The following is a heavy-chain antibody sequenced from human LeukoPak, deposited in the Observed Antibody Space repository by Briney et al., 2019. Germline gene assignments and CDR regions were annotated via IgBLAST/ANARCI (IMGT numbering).Heavy chain of an antibody. CDR3: ASGGDFHSFGY. J-gene: IGHJ4*02. Sequence: PSETLSLTCTVSGGSISSYCWSWIRQPPGKGLEWIGYIYYSGSTNYNPSLKSRVTISVDTSKNQFSLKLSSVTAADTAVYYCASGGDFHSFGYWGQGTLVTVSS. V-gene: IGHV4-59*08. D-gene: IGHD2-21*02. CDR1: GGSISSYC. CDR2: IYYSGST.